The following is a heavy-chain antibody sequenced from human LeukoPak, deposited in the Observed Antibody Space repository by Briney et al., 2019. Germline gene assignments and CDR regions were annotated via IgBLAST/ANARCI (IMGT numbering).Heavy chain of an antibody. D-gene: IGHD6-19*01. CDR3: ARGSSSPDY. J-gene: IGHJ4*02. Sequence: GGSLRLSCVDSGFTFGTHSMNWVRQAPGKGLEWVSSISSSSNYIYYADSVKGRFTISRDNAKNSLYLQMNSLRAEDTALYYCARGSSSPDYWGQGTVVTVSS. CDR1: GFTFGTHS. V-gene: IGHV3-21*01. CDR2: ISSSSNYI.